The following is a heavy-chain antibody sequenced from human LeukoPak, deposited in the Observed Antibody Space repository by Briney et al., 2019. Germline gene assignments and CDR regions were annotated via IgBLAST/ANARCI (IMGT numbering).Heavy chain of an antibody. Sequence: GGSLRLSCAASGFTFSSYSMNWVRQAPGKGLEWVSSISSSSSYIYYADSVKGRLTTSRDNAKNSLYLQMNSLRAEDTAVYYCARDLGYCSGGSCRPLGYWGQGTLVTVSS. CDR1: GFTFSSYS. J-gene: IGHJ4*02. CDR2: ISSSSSYI. D-gene: IGHD2-15*01. CDR3: ARDLGYCSGGSCRPLGY. V-gene: IGHV3-21*01.